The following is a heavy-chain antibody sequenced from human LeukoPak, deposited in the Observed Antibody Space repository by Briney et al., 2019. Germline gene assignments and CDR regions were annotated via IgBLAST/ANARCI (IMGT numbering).Heavy chain of an antibody. CDR3: ARDHFGTTGG. Sequence: ASVKVSCKASRNTFNRYAINWVRQAPGQGLEWMGWINTNTGKPTYAQGFTGRFAFSLDTSVSTAYLQINSLRAEDTAVYYYARDHFGTTGGWGQGTLVTVSS. CDR1: RNTFNRYA. CDR2: INTNTGKP. J-gene: IGHJ4*02. D-gene: IGHD1-1*01. V-gene: IGHV7-4-1*02.